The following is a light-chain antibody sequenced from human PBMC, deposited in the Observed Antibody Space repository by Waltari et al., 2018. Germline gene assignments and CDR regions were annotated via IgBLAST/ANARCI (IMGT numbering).Light chain of an antibody. CDR1: SSNIGRNT. Sequence: QSVLTQPPSASGTPGQRVTISCSGSSSNIGRNTVNWYQQLPGTAPKLLIYIDAQRPSGVPDRFSGSKSGTSASLAISGLQSEDEADYHCATWDDSLNGWVFGGGTKLTVL. CDR3: ATWDDSLNGWV. CDR2: IDA. J-gene: IGLJ3*02. V-gene: IGLV1-44*01.